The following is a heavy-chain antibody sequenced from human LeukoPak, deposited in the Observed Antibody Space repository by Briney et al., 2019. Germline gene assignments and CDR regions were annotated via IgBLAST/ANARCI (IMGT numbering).Heavy chain of an antibody. CDR3: ARLGVTYYYDSSGGAFDY. V-gene: IGHV4-39*01. J-gene: IGHJ4*02. CDR2: IYYSGRS. CDR1: GGSISSSSYY. Sequence: SETLSLTCTVSGGSISSSSYYWGWIRQPPGKGLEWIGSIYYSGRSYYNPSLKSGVTISVNTSKNQFSLKLSSVTAADTAVYYCARLGVTYYYDSSGGAFDYWGQGTLVTVSS. D-gene: IGHD3-22*01.